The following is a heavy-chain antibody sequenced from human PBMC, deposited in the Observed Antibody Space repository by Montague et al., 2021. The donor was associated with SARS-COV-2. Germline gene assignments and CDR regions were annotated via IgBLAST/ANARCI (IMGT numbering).Heavy chain of an antibody. Sequence: TLSLTCTVSGDPITSDVSYWSWIRQPAGKGLEWIGRIYTTGSTNYNPSLKSRLTITLDTSKNQVSLKLSSVTAADTAVYYCARDDFRWDFDCWGQGTLVTVSS. CDR3: ARDDFRWDFDC. D-gene: IGHD2/OR15-2a*01. CDR2: IYTTGST. CDR1: GDPITSDVSY. V-gene: IGHV4-61*02. J-gene: IGHJ4*02.